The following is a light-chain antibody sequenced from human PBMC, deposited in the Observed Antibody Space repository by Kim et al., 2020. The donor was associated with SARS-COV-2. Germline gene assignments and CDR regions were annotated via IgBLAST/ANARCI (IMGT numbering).Light chain of an antibody. CDR2: GKN. CDR3: NSRDSNANVV. V-gene: IGLV3-19*01. J-gene: IGLJ2*01. CDR1: SLRSYY. Sequence: SSELTQDPAVSVALGQTARITCQGDSLRSYYATWYQQKPGQAPILVIYGKNNRPSGIPDRLSGSSSGNTASLTITGTQAGDEADYYCNSRDSNANVVFGG.